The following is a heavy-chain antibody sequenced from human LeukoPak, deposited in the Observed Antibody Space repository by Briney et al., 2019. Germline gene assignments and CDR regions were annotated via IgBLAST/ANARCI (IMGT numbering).Heavy chain of an antibody. D-gene: IGHD3-22*01. CDR2: IYTSGTT. V-gene: IGHV4-4*07. J-gene: IGHJ4*02. CDR3: ARANYDGSDY. Sequence: SETLSLTCTVSGGSISSYYWSWIRQPAGKGLEWNGRIYTSGTTNYNPSLKSRITMSVDTSKNQFSLKMRSVTAADTAVYYCARANYDGSDYWGQGTLVTVSS. CDR1: GGSISSYY.